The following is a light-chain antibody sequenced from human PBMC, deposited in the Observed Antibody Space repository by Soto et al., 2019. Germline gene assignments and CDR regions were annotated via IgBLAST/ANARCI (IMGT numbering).Light chain of an antibody. V-gene: IGLV1-40*01. J-gene: IGLJ2*01. CDR1: SSNIGAGFD. Sequence: QSVLTQPPSVSGAPGQRVTISFTGSSSNIGAGFDVHWYQHLPGTAPQLLIYGNNNRPSGVPDRFSGSKSGTSASLAITGLQAEDEADYYCQSYDSSLSGVVFGGGTKLTVL. CDR3: QSYDSSLSGVV. CDR2: GNN.